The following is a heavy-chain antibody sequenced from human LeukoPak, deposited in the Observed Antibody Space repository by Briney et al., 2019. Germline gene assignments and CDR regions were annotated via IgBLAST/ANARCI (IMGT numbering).Heavy chain of an antibody. CDR3: ARDQAYYYGSGRRKFDY. CDR1: GGSFGGYY. V-gene: IGHV4-34*01. CDR2: INHSGST. D-gene: IGHD3-10*01. J-gene: IGHJ4*02. Sequence: SETLSLTCAVYGGSFGGYYWSWIRQPPGKGLEWIGEINHSGSTNYNRSLKSRVTISVDTSKNQFSLKLSSVTAADTAVYYCARDQAYYYGSGRRKFDYWGQGTLVTVSS.